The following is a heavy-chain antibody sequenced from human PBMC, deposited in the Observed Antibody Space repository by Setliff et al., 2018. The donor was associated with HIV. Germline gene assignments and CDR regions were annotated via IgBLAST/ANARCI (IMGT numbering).Heavy chain of an antibody. V-gene: IGHV4-59*01. CDR1: GGSISNYY. CDR3: ARHGHYTSGAFDI. CDR2: IYYTGTT. J-gene: IGHJ3*02. D-gene: IGHD3-3*01. Sequence: SETLSLTCTVSGGSISNYYWSWIRQPPGKGLEWIGYIYYTGTTSYNPSLKSRVTIQVDTSNNRFSLNLRSATVADTAVYYCARHGHYTSGAFDIWGQGTMVTVSS.